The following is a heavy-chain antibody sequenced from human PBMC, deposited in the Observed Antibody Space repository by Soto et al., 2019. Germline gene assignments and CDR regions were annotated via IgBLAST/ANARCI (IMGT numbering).Heavy chain of an antibody. J-gene: IGHJ3*01. V-gene: IGHV3-23*01. CDR1: GFTFSIYA. D-gene: IGHD2-2*01. CDR2: ISSSGGTT. CDR3: AKRNWNCNSNSCFGLGAFDR. Sequence: EVQLLESGGGLVQPGGSLRLSCAASGFTFSIYAMSWVRQAPGKGLEWVSGISSSGGTTYSADSVKGRFTISRDNSKKKLYQQRNRLRSEDTAVYFCAKRNWNCNSNSCFGLGAFDRWGRGTMVTVSS.